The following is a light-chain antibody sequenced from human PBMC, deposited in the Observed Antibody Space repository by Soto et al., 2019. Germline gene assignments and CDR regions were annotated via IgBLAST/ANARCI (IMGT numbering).Light chain of an antibody. CDR3: QQLNSYPLT. CDR2: NAS. J-gene: IGKJ4*01. CDR1: QSVSKY. V-gene: IGKV3-11*01. Sequence: EIVLTQSPATLSLSPGERATLSCRASQSVSKYLAWYQQKPGQAPRLLIYNASNRATGIPVRFSGSGSGTDFTLTISSLQPEDFATYYCQQLNSYPLTFGGGTKVDIK.